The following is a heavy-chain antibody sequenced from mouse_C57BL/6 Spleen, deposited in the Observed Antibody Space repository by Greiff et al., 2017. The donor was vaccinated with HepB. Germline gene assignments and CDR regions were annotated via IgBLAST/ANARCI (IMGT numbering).Heavy chain of an antibody. Sequence: EVQGVESGGDLVKPGGSLKLSCAASGFTFSSYGMSWVRQTPDKRLEWVATISSGGSYTYYPDSVKGRFTISRDNAKNTLYLQMSSLKSEDTAMYYCASAYYSNSLDYWGEGTPLTVSS. J-gene: IGHJ2*01. CDR3: ASAYYSNSLDY. CDR2: ISSGGSYT. CDR1: GFTFSSYG. D-gene: IGHD2-5*01. V-gene: IGHV5-6*01.